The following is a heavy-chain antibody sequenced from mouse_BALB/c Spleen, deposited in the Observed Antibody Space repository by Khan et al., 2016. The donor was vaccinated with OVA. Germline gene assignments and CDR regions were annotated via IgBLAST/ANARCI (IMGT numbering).Heavy chain of an antibody. Sequence: EVELVESGGGLVRPGGSLKLSCAASGFTFNNYAMSWVRQTPEKRLEWVATVSSGGSYTYYPDSVKGRFTISRDNAENTLYLQMSSLRSEDTAMYYCARQGGIYDGPFDYWGQGTTLTVSS. J-gene: IGHJ2*01. CDR1: GFTFNNYA. V-gene: IGHV5-9-3*01. CDR3: ARQGGIYDGPFDY. D-gene: IGHD2-3*01. CDR2: VSSGGSYT.